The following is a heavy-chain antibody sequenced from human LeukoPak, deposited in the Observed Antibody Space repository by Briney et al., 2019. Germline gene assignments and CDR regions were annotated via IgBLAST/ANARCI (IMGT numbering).Heavy chain of an antibody. V-gene: IGHV3-23*01. D-gene: IGHD6-13*01. J-gene: IGHJ3*02. CDR3: AKGISSSWYGRAFDI. Sequence: GGSLRLSCATSGFTFSSYAMSWVRQAPGKGLEWVSAISGSGGSTYYADSVKGRFTISRDNSKNKLYLQMNSLRAEATAVYYCAKGISSSWYGRAFDIWGQGTMVTVSS. CDR1: GFTFSSYA. CDR2: ISGSGGST.